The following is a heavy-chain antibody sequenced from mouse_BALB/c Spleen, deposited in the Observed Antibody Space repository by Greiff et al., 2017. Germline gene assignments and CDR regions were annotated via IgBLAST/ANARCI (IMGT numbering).Heavy chain of an antibody. Sequence: EVKLMESGGGLVQPGGSLKLSCAASGFTFSSYGMSWVRQTPDKRLELVATINSNGGSTYYPDSVKGRFTISRDNAKNTLYLQMSSLKSEDTAMYYCARVYDGYSLAYWGQGTLVTVSA. CDR2: INSNGGST. CDR3: ARVYDGYSLAY. D-gene: IGHD2-3*01. J-gene: IGHJ3*01. CDR1: GFTFSSYG. V-gene: IGHV5-6-3*01.